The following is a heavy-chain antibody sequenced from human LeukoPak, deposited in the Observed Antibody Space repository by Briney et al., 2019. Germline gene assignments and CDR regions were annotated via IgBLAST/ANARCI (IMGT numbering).Heavy chain of an antibody. CDR2: INPNSGGT. CDR1: GYTFTGYY. D-gene: IGHD2-15*01. V-gene: IGHV1-2*02. J-gene: IGHJ4*02. CDR3: ARPRYCSGGSCYSYYFDY. Sequence: ASVKVSCKASGYTFTGYYMHWVRQAPGQGLEWMGWINPNSGGTNYAQKFQGRVTMTRDTSISTACMELSRLRSDDTAVYYCARPRYCSGGSCYSYYFDYWGQGTLVTVSS.